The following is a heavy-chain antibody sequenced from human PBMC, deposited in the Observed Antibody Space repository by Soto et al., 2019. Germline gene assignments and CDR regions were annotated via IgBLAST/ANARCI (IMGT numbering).Heavy chain of an antibody. J-gene: IGHJ4*02. Sequence: GASLKVSCKTSGYTFSSYGISGVRQAPGQGLEWMGWISAYNGNTNYAQKLQGRVTMTTDTSTSTAYMELRSLRSDDTAVYYCARVKVREKSNYLDYWGQGTLVTVSS. CDR1: GYTFSSYG. D-gene: IGHD3-22*01. V-gene: IGHV1-18*01. CDR2: ISAYNGNT. CDR3: ARVKVREKSNYLDY.